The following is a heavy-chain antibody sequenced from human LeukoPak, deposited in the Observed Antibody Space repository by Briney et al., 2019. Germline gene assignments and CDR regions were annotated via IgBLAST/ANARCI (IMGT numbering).Heavy chain of an antibody. Sequence: GGSLRLSCATSGFTFSTYTMNWVRQAPGKGLEWVSSITSSSTYIYYADSVKGRFTISRDNAKNSLYLQMNSLRAEDTAVYYCARHVVAVGFDYWGQGTLVTVSS. J-gene: IGHJ4*02. CDR1: GFTFSTYT. CDR3: ARHVVAVGFDY. D-gene: IGHD3-22*01. CDR2: ITSSSTYI. V-gene: IGHV3-21*01.